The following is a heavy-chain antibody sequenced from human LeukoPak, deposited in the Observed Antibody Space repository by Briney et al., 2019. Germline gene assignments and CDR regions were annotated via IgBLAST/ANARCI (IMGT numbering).Heavy chain of an antibody. J-gene: IGHJ4*02. CDR1: GGSFSGYY. CDR3: ARGRGVPAALFDY. Sequence: SETLSLTCAVYGGSFSGYYWSWIRQPPGKGLEWIGEINHSGSTNYNPSLKSRVTISVDTSKNQFSLKLSAVTAADTAVYYCARGRGVPAALFDYWGQGTRVTVST. CDR2: INHSGST. D-gene: IGHD2-2*01. V-gene: IGHV4-34*01.